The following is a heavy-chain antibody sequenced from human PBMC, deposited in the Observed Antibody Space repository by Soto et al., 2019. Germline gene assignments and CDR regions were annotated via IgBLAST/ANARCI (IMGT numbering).Heavy chain of an antibody. CDR2: IYYSGST. D-gene: IGHD3-22*01. V-gene: IGHV4-59*12. Sequence: SETLSLTCTVSGGSISSYYWSWIRQPPGKGLEWIGYIYYSGSTNYNPSLKSRVTISVDTSKNQFSLKLSSVTAADTAVYYCARDNGREQYYDSSGYWYYFDYWGQGTLITVSS. J-gene: IGHJ4*02. CDR3: ARDNGREQYYDSSGYWYYFDY. CDR1: GGSISSYY.